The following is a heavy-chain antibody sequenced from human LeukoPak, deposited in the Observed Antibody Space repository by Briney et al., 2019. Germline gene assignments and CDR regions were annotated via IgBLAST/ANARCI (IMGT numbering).Heavy chain of an antibody. J-gene: IGHJ6*02. V-gene: IGHV4-59*01. CDR1: GGSIGSYY. D-gene: IGHD4-17*01. Sequence: PSETLSLTCAVSGGSIGSYYWCWLRQPPGRGLEWIGYIYYSGTTNYNPSLKSRVTISVDTSKNQFSLKLTSVTAADTAIYYCAREDPQTTVPEGLDVWGQGTTVTVSS. CDR2: IYYSGTT. CDR3: AREDPQTTVPEGLDV.